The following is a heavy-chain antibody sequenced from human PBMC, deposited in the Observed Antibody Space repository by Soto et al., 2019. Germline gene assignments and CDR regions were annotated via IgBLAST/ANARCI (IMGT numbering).Heavy chain of an antibody. Sequence: QFKLVQSGVEVKKPGSSLKVACKASGYTFISHCISWVRQAPGQWLEWMGWISGKNGNTNYARKLQGRVTLTTDTFTSTVYMELRSLRSDDTAVYYCKRLSSSIVVFPDYGMAVVGQGTTVTVAS. V-gene: IGHV1-18*04. CDR1: GYTFISHC. J-gene: IGHJ6*02. CDR2: ISGKNGNT. CDR3: KRLSSSIVVFPDYGMAV. D-gene: IGHD2-15*01.